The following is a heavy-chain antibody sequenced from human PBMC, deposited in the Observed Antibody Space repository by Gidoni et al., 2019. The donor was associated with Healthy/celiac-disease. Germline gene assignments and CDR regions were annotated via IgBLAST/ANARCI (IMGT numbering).Heavy chain of an antibody. CDR1: GYTFTSYA. Sequence: QVQLVQSGAEVKKPGASVKVSCKASGYTFTSYALHWVRQAPGQRLEWMGWINAGNGNTKYSQKFQGRVTITRDTSASTAYMELSSLRSEDTAVYYCARDFAPYYYDSSGYSGAFDIWGQGTMVTVSS. J-gene: IGHJ3*02. V-gene: IGHV1-3*01. CDR3: ARDFAPYYYDSSGYSGAFDI. CDR2: INAGNGNT. D-gene: IGHD3-22*01.